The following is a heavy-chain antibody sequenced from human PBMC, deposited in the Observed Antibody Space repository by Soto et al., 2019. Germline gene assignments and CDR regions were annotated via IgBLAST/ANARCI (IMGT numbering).Heavy chain of an antibody. J-gene: IGHJ4*02. CDR2: INYSGST. V-gene: IGHV4-34*01. CDR1: GGSFSGYY. CDR3: ANTYYNFWSGFYRGYYFDF. Sequence: QVHLQQWGAGLLKPSETLSLTCAVYGGSFSGYYWSWIRQPPGKGLEWIGEINYSGSTNYNPSLKSRVTISVDTSKNQFSLKLSSVTAADTAVYFCANTYYNFWSGFYRGYYFDFWGQGTLVSVSS. D-gene: IGHD3-3*01.